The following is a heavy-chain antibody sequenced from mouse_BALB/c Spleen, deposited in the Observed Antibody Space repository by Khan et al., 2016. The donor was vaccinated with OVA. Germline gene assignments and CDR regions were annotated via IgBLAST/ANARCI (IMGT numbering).Heavy chain of an antibody. CDR2: IWSDGRT. V-gene: IGHV2-6-2*01. J-gene: IGHJ4*01. CDR1: GFSLTSYA. Sequence: QMQLEESGPDLVAPSQSLSITCTVSGFSLTSYAIHWVRQPPGKGLEWLVVIWSDGRTTYNSALKSRLSISKDNSKSQFFLKIDSLQTDDTAMYYCARHQFHLSMDSWGQGTSVTVSS. CDR3: ARHQFHLSMDS.